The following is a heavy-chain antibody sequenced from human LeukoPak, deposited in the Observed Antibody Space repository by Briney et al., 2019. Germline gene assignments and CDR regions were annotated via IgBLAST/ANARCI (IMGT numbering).Heavy chain of an antibody. CDR2: IKQDGSEK. D-gene: IGHD6-6*01. CDR3: ARESFTARWD. Sequence: PGGSLRLSCAASGFTFSDYWMSRVRQAPGKGLEWEANIKQDGSEKDYVDSVKGRFTISRDNAKNSLYLQMNSLTAEDTAVYYCARESFTARWDWGQGTLVTVSS. V-gene: IGHV3-7*01. J-gene: IGHJ4*02. CDR1: GFTFSDYW.